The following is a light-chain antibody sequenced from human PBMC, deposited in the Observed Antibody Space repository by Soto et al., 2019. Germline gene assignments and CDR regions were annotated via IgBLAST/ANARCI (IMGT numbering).Light chain of an antibody. CDR3: QLFGNSPVT. V-gene: IGKV3-20*01. CDR2: GTS. CDR1: QTISTNS. Sequence: EIVVTQYPDSLALSSGERATISCRTSQTISTNSLAWYQQRAGQAPRLRVYGTSSRATGIPDRFSGSGSGPDFTLMIKVREPEDSSVYYCQLFGNSPVTFGPGTKVHIK. J-gene: IGKJ3*01.